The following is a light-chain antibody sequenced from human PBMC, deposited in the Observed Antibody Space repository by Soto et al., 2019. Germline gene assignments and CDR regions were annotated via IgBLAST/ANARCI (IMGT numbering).Light chain of an antibody. Sequence: QSVLTQPPSVSETPGQRVSISCSGSRSNIGINAVDWYHQLPGTAPKVLIYANNQRPSGVPDRFSGSKSGTSASLAINGLQSDDEAHYYCAAWDDSLNGLVFGGGTKLTVL. J-gene: IGLJ2*01. CDR2: ANN. V-gene: IGLV1-44*01. CDR3: AAWDDSLNGLV. CDR1: RSNIGINA.